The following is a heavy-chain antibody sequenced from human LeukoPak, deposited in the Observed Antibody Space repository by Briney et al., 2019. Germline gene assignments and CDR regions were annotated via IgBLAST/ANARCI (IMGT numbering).Heavy chain of an antibody. CDR2: ISYDGSNK. CDR3: AKSRCSTSCYGGDC. V-gene: IGHV3-30-3*02. J-gene: IGHJ4*02. CDR1: GFTFSSFA. Sequence: PGGSLRLSCAASGFTFSSFAMHWVRQAPGKRLEWVAVISYDGSNKYYADSVKGRFTISRDNSKNTVYLQMNSLRAEDTALYYCAKSRCSTSCYGGDCWGQGTLVTVSS. D-gene: IGHD2-2*01.